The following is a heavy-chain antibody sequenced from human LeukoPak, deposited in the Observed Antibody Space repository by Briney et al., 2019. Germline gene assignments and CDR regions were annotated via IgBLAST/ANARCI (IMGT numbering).Heavy chain of an antibody. Sequence: GSLRLSCAVSGFTLNSNAMCWVRQAPGKGLEWVSAISGSGGSTYYADSVKGRFTISRDNSKNTLYLQMNSLRAEDTAVYYCAKEDSSRYADYWGQGTLVTVSS. CDR3: AKEDSSRYADY. J-gene: IGHJ4*02. V-gene: IGHV3-23*01. CDR1: GFTLNSNA. D-gene: IGHD6-13*01. CDR2: ISGSGGST.